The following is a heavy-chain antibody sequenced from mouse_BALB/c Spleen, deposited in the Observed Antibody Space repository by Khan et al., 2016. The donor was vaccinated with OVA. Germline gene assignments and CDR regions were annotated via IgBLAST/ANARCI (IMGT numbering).Heavy chain of an antibody. V-gene: IGHV1-20*02. CDR2: INPHFGET. CDR3: ARIYGSDFDY. D-gene: IGHD1-1*01. J-gene: IGHJ2*01. Sequence: VQLKESGPELVKPGASVKISCKASGYSFTGYFMHWVMQSHGQSLEWIGRINPHFGETFYNQKFKDKATLTVDESSSTAHMELRSLASEDSAVYFCARIYGSDFDYWGQGTTLTVSS. CDR1: GYSFTGYF.